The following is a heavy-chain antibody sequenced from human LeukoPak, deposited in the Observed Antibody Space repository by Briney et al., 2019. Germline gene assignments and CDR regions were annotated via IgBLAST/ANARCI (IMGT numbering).Heavy chain of an antibody. J-gene: IGHJ4*02. D-gene: IGHD2-8*02. CDR1: GYTFTDYY. CDR3: AREIGNIVPVAFDY. CDR2: INPKSGGT. V-gene: IGHV1-2*02. Sequence: ASVKVSCEASGYTFTDYYIHWVRQAPGQGLEWMGWINPKSGGTKYAQKFQGRVTMTRDASISTAYMELSSLRSEDTAVYYCAREIGNIVPVAFDYWGQGTLVTVSS.